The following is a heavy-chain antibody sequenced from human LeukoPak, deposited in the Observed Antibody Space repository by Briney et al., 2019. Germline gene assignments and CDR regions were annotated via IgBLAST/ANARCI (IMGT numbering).Heavy chain of an antibody. CDR1: GFTFGSYM. V-gene: IGHV3-23*01. CDR3: ARYCSGASCYSGVDY. D-gene: IGHD2-15*01. Sequence: LGGSLRLSCAASGFTFGSYMMTWVRQAPGRGLEWVSTISSNGGSTYYADSVKGRFTISRDNSKNTLYLQMSSLRAEDTAVYYCARYCSGASCYSGVDYWGQGTLVPVSS. J-gene: IGHJ4*02. CDR2: ISSNGGST.